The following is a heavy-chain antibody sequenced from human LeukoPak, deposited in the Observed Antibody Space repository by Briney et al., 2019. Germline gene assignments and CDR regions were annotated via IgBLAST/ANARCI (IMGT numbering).Heavy chain of an antibody. D-gene: IGHD4-17*01. CDR1: GYTFTSYY. J-gene: IGHJ5*02. Sequence: GASVKVSCKASGYTFTSYYMHWVRRAPGQGLEWMGIINPSGGSTSYAQKFQGRVTMTRDTSTSTVYMELSSLRSEDTAVYYCAREVVMTTVTTDWFDPWGQGTLVTVSS. CDR3: AREVVMTTVTTDWFDP. V-gene: IGHV1-46*01. CDR2: INPSGGST.